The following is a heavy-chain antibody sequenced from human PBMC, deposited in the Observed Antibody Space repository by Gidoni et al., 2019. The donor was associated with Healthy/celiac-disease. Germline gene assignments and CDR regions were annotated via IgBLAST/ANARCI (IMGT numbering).Heavy chain of an antibody. CDR2: IYWDDGK. D-gene: IGHD4-17*01. Sequence: QITLKESGPTLVKPTQTLTLTCTFSGFSLSTSGVGVGWIRQPPGEALEWLALIYWDDGKRYSPSLKRRLTITKDPPTTQVVLTMTNMDPVDTATSYCAHSLYGDYAGYWGQGTLVTVSS. V-gene: IGHV2-5*02. CDR1: GFSLSTSGVG. CDR3: AHSLYGDYAGY. J-gene: IGHJ4*02.